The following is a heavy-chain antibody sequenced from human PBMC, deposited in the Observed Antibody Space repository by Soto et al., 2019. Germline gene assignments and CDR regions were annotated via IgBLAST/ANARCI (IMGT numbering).Heavy chain of an antibody. Sequence: QVQLQESGPGLVEPSQTLSLTCTVSGGSISGGGYYWSWIRQHPGKGLEWIGYIYYSGTTYYNPSLXSRLXIXLDTSTTQFSLKLSSVTAADTAVYYCARAWTATAGWANWFDLWGQGTLVTVSS. V-gene: IGHV4-31*03. D-gene: IGHD6-13*01. J-gene: IGHJ5*02. CDR1: GGSISGGGYY. CDR2: IYYSGTT. CDR3: ARAWTATAGWANWFDL.